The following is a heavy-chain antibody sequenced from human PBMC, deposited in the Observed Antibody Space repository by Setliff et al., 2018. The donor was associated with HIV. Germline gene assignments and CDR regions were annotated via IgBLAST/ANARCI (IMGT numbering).Heavy chain of an antibody. D-gene: IGHD6-19*01. CDR1: GGSVSSGSYY. CDR2: IYYSGST. CDR3: ARGTYAYSSGWYVDY. V-gene: IGHV4-61*01. Sequence: SETLSLTCTVSGGSVSSGSYYWSWIRQPPGKGLEWIGYIYYSGSTNSNPSLKSRVTISLDTSKNQFSLKLSSVTAADTAVYYCARGTYAYSSGWYVDYWGQGTLVTVSS. J-gene: IGHJ4*02.